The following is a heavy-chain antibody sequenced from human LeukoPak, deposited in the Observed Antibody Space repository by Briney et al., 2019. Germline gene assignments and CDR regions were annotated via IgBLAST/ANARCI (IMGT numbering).Heavy chain of an antibody. CDR1: GGTFSSYA. CDR3: ASSRGVTISLYYFDY. J-gene: IGHJ4*02. Sequence: ASVTVSCKASGGTFSSYAISWVRQAPGQGLEWMGGIIPIFGTANYAQKFQGRVTITADESTSTAYMELSSLRSEDTAVYYCASSRGVTISLYYFDYWGQGTLVTVSS. V-gene: IGHV1-69*13. CDR2: IIPIFGTA. D-gene: IGHD3-9*01.